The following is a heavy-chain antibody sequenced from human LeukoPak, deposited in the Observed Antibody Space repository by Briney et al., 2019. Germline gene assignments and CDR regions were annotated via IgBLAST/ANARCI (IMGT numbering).Heavy chain of an antibody. V-gene: IGHV4-30-4*08. CDR3: ARAGSTGINYFDY. CDR1: GGSISSGDYY. Sequence: SETLSLTCTVSGGSISSGDYYWSWIRQPPGKGLEWIGYTYYSGSTYYNPSLKSRVTISVDTSKNQFSLKLSSVTAADTAVYYCARAGSTGINYFDYWGQGTLVTVSS. D-gene: IGHD2-2*01. CDR2: TYYSGST. J-gene: IGHJ4*02.